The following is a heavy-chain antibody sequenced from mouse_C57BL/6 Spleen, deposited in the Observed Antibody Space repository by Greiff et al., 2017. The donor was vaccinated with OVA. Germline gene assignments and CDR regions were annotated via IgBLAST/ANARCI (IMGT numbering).Heavy chain of an antibody. J-gene: IGHJ4*01. CDR2: IDPETGGT. V-gene: IGHV1-15*01. CDR1: GYTFTDYE. CDR3: TRGRSRAPYAMDY. D-gene: IGHD6-1*01. Sequence: QVQLQQSGAELVRPGASVTLSCKASGYTFTDYEMHWVKQTPVHGLEWIGAIDPETGGTAYNQKFKGKAILTADKSSSTAYMELRSLTSEDSAVYYCTRGRSRAPYAMDYWGQGTSVTVSS.